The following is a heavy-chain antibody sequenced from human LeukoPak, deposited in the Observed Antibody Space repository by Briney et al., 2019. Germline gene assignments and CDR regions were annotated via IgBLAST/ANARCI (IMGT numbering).Heavy chain of an antibody. D-gene: IGHD3-10*01. J-gene: IGHJ6*02. CDR2: INPSGGST. V-gene: IGHV1-46*01. CDR1: GYTFTGYY. CDR3: AREPPGASYYYGIDV. Sequence: GASVKVSCKASGYTFTGYYMHWVRQAPGQGLEWMGIINPSGGSTSYAQKFQGRVTMTRDTSTSTVYMELSSLRSEDTAVYYCAREPPGASYYYGIDVWGQGTTVTVSS.